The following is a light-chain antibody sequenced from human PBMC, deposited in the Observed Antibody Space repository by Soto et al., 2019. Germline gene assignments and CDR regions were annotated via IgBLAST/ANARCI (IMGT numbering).Light chain of an antibody. CDR3: SSYTSSTLKV. Sequence: QSALTQPASVSGSPGQSITISCSGTSSDIGGYNYVSWYQQHPGKAPQLIIYDVSHRPSGVSNRFSGSKSGNTAYLTISGLQAEDEADYYCSSYTSSTLKVFGGGTKLTVL. CDR1: SSDIGGYNY. CDR2: DVS. J-gene: IGLJ2*01. V-gene: IGLV2-14*03.